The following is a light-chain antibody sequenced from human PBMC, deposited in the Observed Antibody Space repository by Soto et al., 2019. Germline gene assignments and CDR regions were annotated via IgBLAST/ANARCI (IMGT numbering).Light chain of an antibody. CDR1: SSDVGGYNY. V-gene: IGLV2-14*01. Sequence: QSALTQPASVSGSPGQSITISCTGTSSDVGGYNYVSWYQQHPGKAPQLMIYDVSNRPSGVSNRFSGSKSGNTASLTISGLQAEDEADYYCSSYTSSYVVFGGGTKVTVL. CDR3: SSYTSSYVV. CDR2: DVS. J-gene: IGLJ2*01.